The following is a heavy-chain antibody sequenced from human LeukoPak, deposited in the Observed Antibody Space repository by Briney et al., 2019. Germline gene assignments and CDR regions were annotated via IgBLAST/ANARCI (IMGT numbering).Heavy chain of an antibody. V-gene: IGHV4-39*07. CDR3: AREEYSSGKNAFDI. D-gene: IGHD6-19*01. J-gene: IGHJ3*02. CDR2: IYYSGST. CDR1: GDSTSSYY. Sequence: SETLSLTCTVSGDSTSSYYWGWIRQPPGKGLEWIGSIYYSGSTYYNPSLKSRVTISVDTSKNQFSLKLSSVTAADTAVYYCAREEYSSGKNAFDIWGQGTMVTVSS.